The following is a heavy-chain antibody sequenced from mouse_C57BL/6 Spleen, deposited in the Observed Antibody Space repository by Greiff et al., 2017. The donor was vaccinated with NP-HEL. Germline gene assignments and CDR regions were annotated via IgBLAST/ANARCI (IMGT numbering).Heavy chain of an antibody. CDR1: GYTFTDYY. V-gene: IGHV1-26*01. Sequence: EVQLQQSGPELVKPGASVKISCKASGYTFTDYYMNWVKQSHGKSLEWIGDINPNNGGTSYNQKFKGKATLTVDKSSSTAYMELRSLTSEDSAVYYCARSGDGYGLAYWGQGTLVTVSA. J-gene: IGHJ3*01. D-gene: IGHD2-2*01. CDR3: ARSGDGYGLAY. CDR2: INPNNGGT.